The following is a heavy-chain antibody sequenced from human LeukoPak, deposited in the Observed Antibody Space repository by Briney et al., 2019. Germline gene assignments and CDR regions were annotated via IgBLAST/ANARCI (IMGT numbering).Heavy chain of an antibody. CDR2: ISGSGANT. V-gene: IGHV3-23*01. D-gene: IGHD2-21*01. Sequence: PGGSLRLSCAASGFTFSSYAMGWVRQAPGKGLEWVSVISGSGANTYYAHSVRGRFTISRDNSRNTLYLQISSLGADDTAVYYCAKDMGRGGGAVIDYWGQGTLVTVSS. J-gene: IGHJ4*02. CDR3: AKDMGRGGGAVIDY. CDR1: GFTFSSYA.